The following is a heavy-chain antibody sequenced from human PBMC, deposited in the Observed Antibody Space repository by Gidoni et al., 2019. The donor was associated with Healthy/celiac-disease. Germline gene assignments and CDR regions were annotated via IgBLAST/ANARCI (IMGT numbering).Heavy chain of an antibody. Sequence: QVQLVQSGAEVKKPGASVKVPCTASGYTFTGYYTHWVRQAPGQGLEWMGWINPNSGGTNYAQKFQGRVTMTRDTSISTAYMELSRLRSDDTAVYDCARDPPSLLFGDIDGNSDYWGQGTLVTVSS. D-gene: IGHD3-10*01. CDR2: INPNSGGT. J-gene: IGHJ4*02. CDR3: ARDPPSLLFGDIDGNSDY. CDR1: GYTFTGYY. V-gene: IGHV1-2*02.